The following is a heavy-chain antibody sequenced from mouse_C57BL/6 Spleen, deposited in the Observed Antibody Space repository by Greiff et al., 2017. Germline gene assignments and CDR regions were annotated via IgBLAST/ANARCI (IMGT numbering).Heavy chain of an antibody. CDR2: IYPGDGDT. Sequence: QVQLQQSGPELVKPGASVKISCKASGYAFSSSWMNWVKQRPGKGLEWIGRIYPGDGDTNYNGKFKGKATLTADKSSSTAYMQLSSLTSEDSAVYFCARYYYGSSYVGYFDDWGQGTTLTVSS. CDR3: ARYYYGSSYVGYFDD. D-gene: IGHD1-1*01. V-gene: IGHV1-82*01. J-gene: IGHJ2*01. CDR1: GYAFSSSW.